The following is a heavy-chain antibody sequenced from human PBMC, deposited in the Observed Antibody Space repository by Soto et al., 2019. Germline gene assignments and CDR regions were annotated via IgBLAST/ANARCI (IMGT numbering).Heavy chain of an antibody. CDR2: IHHSGST. CDR3: ARAGRAVDFDY. J-gene: IGHJ4*02. V-gene: IGHV4-4*02. CDR1: GDSISNNNW. Sequence: PSETLSLTCVVSGDSISNNNWWSWVRQPPGKGLEWIGEIHHSGSTNYNPSLKSRVTISLDKSKNELSLKVRSVTAADTAVYYCARAGRAVDFDYWGQGALVTSPQ. D-gene: IGHD6-19*01.